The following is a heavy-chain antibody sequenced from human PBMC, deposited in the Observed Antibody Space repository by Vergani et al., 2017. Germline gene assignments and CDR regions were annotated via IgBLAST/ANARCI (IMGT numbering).Heavy chain of an antibody. CDR1: VFTFSSYA. CDR3: AXYRYNWNDGGDFDY. J-gene: IGHJ4*02. V-gene: IGHV3-23*01. D-gene: IGHD1-1*01. CDR2: ISGSGGST. Sequence: EVQLLESGGGLVQPGGSLRLSCAASVFTFSSYAMSWVRQAPGKGLEWVSAISGSGGSTYYADSVKGRFTISRDNSKNTLYLQMNSLRAEDTAVYYCAXYRYNWNDGGDFDYWGQGTLVTVSS.